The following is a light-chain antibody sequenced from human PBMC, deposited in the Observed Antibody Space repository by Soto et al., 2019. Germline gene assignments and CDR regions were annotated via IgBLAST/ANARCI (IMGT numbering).Light chain of an antibody. Sequence: DIQMTQSPSSLSASVGDRVTITCRASQSISNFLNWYQQKPGKAPKLLIYGAFSLQSGVPSRFSGSGSGTDFTLTISSLLPEDFATYYCQQSYSTPWTFGQGTKVDI. CDR2: GAF. CDR3: QQSYSTPWT. CDR1: QSISNF. V-gene: IGKV1-39*01. J-gene: IGKJ1*01.